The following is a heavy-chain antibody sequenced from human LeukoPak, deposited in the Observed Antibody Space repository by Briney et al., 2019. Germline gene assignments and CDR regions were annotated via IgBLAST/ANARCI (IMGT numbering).Heavy chain of an antibody. CDR1: GFTFSSYW. V-gene: IGHV3-7*01. Sequence: PGGSLRLSCAASGFTFSSYWMSWVRQAPGKGLEWVANIKQDGSEKYYVDSEKGRFTISRDNAKSSLYLQMNSLRAEDTAVYYCAALWFGELVFDYWGQGTLVTVSS. D-gene: IGHD3-10*01. CDR2: IKQDGSEK. J-gene: IGHJ4*02. CDR3: AALWFGELVFDY.